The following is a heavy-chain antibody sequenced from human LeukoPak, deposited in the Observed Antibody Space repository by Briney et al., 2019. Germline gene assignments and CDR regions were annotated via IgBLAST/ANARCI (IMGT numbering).Heavy chain of an antibody. D-gene: IGHD1-14*01. V-gene: IGHV4-4*07. Sequence: SETLSLTCTVSGGSISSYYWSWIRRPAGKGLEWVWRISTSGTTNYNPSLKSRVTMSVDTSKNQLSRKVSSVTAADTAVYYCARIGHQNLDLGGQGTLVAVPS. CDR1: GGSISSYY. J-gene: IGHJ5*02. CDR2: ISTSGTT. CDR3: ARIGHQNLDL.